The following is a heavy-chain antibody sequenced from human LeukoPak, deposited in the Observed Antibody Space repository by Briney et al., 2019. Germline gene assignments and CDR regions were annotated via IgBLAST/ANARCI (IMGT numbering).Heavy chain of an antibody. CDR1: GGTFSSYA. J-gene: IGHJ3*02. Sequence: GASVKVSCKASGGTFSSYAISWVRQAPGQGLEWMGGIIPIFGTANYAQKFQGRVTITADESTSTAYMELSSLRSEDTAVYYCARVPRRGNSKEVLIWGQGTMVTVSS. D-gene: IGHD5-18*01. V-gene: IGHV1-69*13. CDR2: IIPIFGTA. CDR3: ARVPRRGNSKEVLI.